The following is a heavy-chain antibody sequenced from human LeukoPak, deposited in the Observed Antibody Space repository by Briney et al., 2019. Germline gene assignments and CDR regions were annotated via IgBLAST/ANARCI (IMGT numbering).Heavy chain of an antibody. CDR3: ARTYCGGDCYSSWFDP. V-gene: IGHV5-51*01. CDR1: GYSFTKYW. D-gene: IGHD2-21*02. CDR2: IYPGDSDT. J-gene: IGHJ5*02. Sequence: GESLKISCKGSGYSFTKYWIGWVRQMPGKGLEWMGIIYPGDSDTRYSPSFQGQVTISADKSISTAYLQWSSLKASDTAMYYCARTYCGGDCYSSWFDPWGQGTLVTVPS.